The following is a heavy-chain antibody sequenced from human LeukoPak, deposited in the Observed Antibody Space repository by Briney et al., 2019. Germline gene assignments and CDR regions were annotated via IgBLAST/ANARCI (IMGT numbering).Heavy chain of an antibody. D-gene: IGHD1-14*01. J-gene: IGHJ4*02. CDR2: ISSSSSYI. CDR1: GFTFSSYS. CDR3: ARFPEIGYGNASFDY. Sequence: GGSLRLSCAASGFTFSSYSMNWVRQAPGKGLEWVSSISSSSSYIYYADSVKGRFTISRDNAKNSLYLQMNSLRAEDTAVYYCARFPEIGYGNASFDYWGQGTLVTVSS. V-gene: IGHV3-21*01.